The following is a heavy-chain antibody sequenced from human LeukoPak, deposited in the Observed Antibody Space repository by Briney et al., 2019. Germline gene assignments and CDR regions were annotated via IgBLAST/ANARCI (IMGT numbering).Heavy chain of an antibody. CDR1: GFTFSSHA. J-gene: IGHJ3*02. CDR2: ISTDSLTI. V-gene: IGHV3-48*04. Sequence: PGGSLRLSCAASGFTFSSHAMSWVRQAPGKGLEWISSISTDSLTIKYADFVSGQFTISRDNAEHLLFLQMNSLRAEDTAVYYCARKAQTGSHSGPFDIWGQGTLVTVSS. D-gene: IGHD1-26*01. CDR3: ARKAQTGSHSGPFDI.